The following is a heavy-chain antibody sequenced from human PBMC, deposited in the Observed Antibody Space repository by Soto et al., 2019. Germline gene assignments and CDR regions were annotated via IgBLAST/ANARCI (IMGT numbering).Heavy chain of an antibody. CDR1: GGSISSSNW. D-gene: IGHD3-22*01. CDR2: IYHSGST. V-gene: IGHV4-4*02. J-gene: IGHJ4*02. Sequence: QVQLQESGPGLVKPSGTLSLTCAVSGGSISSSNWWSWVRQPPGKGLEWIGEIYHSGSTNYNTSLKSRVTISVDKSKNQFSLKLSSVTAADTAVYYCARLYDSSGYSWGYSFDYWGQGTLVTVSS. CDR3: ARLYDSSGYSWGYSFDY.